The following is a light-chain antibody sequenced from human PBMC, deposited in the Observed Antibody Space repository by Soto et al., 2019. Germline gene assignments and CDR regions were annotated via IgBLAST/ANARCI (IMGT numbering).Light chain of an antibody. CDR3: QQYHRYPHS. J-gene: IGKJ2*01. Sequence: DIQMSQSPSTLSPSVGDRVTISCRASQSISNWLAWYQQKPGEAPKLLIYRASNLQSGVPSRFSGSGSGTEFTLTISSLQTDDFATYYCQQYHRYPHSFGPGTKVDIK. V-gene: IGKV1-5*03. CDR2: RAS. CDR1: QSISNW.